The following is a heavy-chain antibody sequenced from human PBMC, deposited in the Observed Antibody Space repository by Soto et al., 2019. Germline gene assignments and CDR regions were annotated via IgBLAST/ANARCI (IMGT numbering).Heavy chain of an antibody. CDR1: GGSISSYY. V-gene: IGHV4-59*01. CDR3: ASSNIAAAGFYYYGMDV. D-gene: IGHD6-13*01. Sequence: QVQLQESGPGLVKPSETLSLTCTVSGGSISSYYWSWIRQPPGKGLEWIGYIYYSGSTNYNPSLNSLVTISGDXAXNXXSLKLSSGTAADTAVYYCASSNIAAAGFYYYGMDVWGRGTTVTVSS. J-gene: IGHJ6*02. CDR2: IYYSGST.